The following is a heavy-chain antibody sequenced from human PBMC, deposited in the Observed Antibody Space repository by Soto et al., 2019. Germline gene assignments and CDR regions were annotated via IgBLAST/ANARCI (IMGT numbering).Heavy chain of an antibody. CDR2: IYYSGST. D-gene: IGHD3-16*02. V-gene: IGHV4-31*03. J-gene: IGHJ3*02. CDR3: ARGKYDYIWGSYRIHAFDI. Sequence: QVQLQESGPGLVKPSQTLSLTCTVSGGSISSGGYYWSWIRQHPGKGLECIGYIYYSGSTYYNPSLKSRVTISVDTYKNQFSLKLSSVTAADTAVYYCARGKYDYIWGSYRIHAFDIWGQGTMVTVSS. CDR1: GGSISSGGYY.